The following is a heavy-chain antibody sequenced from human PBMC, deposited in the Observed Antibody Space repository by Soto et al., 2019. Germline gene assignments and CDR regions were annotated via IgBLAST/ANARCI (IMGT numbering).Heavy chain of an antibody. J-gene: IGHJ5*02. CDR2: IIPIFGTA. CDR1: GGTFSSYA. D-gene: IGHD6-6*01. Sequence: RASVKVSCKASGGTFSSYAISWVRRAPGQGLEWMGGIIPIFGTANYAQKFQGRVTITADESTSTAYMELSSLRSEDTAVYYCARGGIAARPFDPWGQGTLVTVSS. V-gene: IGHV1-69*13. CDR3: ARGGIAARPFDP.